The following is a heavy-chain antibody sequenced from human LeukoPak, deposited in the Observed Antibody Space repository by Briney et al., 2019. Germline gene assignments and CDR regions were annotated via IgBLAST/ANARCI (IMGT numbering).Heavy chain of an antibody. CDR3: ARDTGFPFSDF. CDR2: VNPNSGVT. Sequence: PGASVKVSCKASGYSFIGYYIHWVRQAPGQGLEWMGSVNPNSGVTDYAQKFQGRITMTRDTSISTAYMELNRLTSDDTAVYYCARDTGFPFSDFWGHGALVTVSS. CDR1: GYSFIGYY. J-gene: IGHJ4*01. V-gene: IGHV1-2*02.